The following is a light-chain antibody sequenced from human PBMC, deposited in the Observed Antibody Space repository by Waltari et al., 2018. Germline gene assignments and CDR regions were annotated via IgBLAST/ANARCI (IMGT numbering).Light chain of an antibody. CDR2: DVS. CDR1: SSDIGGDNF. V-gene: IGLV2-14*01. Sequence: QSALTQPASVSGSPEQSITISCTGTSSDIGGDNFVSWYQQHQGKAPKLILFDVSDRPSGVSNRFSGSKSGNSASLTISGLQAEYEADYYCSSYTRSSSYVFGTGTKVTVL. J-gene: IGLJ1*01. CDR3: SSYTRSSSYV.